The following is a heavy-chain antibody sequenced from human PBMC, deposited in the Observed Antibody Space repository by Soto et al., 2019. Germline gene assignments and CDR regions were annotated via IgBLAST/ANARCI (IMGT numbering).Heavy chain of an antibody. CDR1: GFTFSTYG. J-gene: IGHJ4*02. Sequence: QVQLVESGGGVVQPGRSLRLSCAASGFTFSTYGRHWVLQAPGKGLEWVAVISYDGSNKYYADSVKGRFTISRDNSKNTLYLQMNSLRAEDTAVYYCAKGSTAMTYFDYWGQGTLVTVSS. V-gene: IGHV3-30*18. D-gene: IGHD5-18*01. CDR3: AKGSTAMTYFDY. CDR2: ISYDGSNK.